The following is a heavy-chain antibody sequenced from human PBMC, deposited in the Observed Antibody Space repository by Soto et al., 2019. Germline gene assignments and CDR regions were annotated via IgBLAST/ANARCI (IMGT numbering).Heavy chain of an antibody. V-gene: IGHV4-31*03. J-gene: IGHJ6*02. Sequence: SETLSLTCTVSGGSISSGGYYWSWIRQHPGKGLEWIGYIYYSGSTYYNPSLKSRVTISVDTSKNQFSLKLSSVTAADTAVYYCARAGVPAATYYYYGMDVWGQGTTVTVSS. D-gene: IGHD2-2*01. CDR1: GGSISSGGYY. CDR3: ARAGVPAATYYYYGMDV. CDR2: IYYSGST.